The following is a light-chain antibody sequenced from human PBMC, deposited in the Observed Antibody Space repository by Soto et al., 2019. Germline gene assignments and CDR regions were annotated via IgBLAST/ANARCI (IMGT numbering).Light chain of an antibody. CDR1: QGISNY. V-gene: IGKV1-27*01. CDR3: QKYNSAPRA. CDR2: AAS. Sequence: DIQMTQSPSSLSASVGDRVTITCRASQGISNYLAWYQQKPGKVPKLLIYAASTLQSGVPSRFSGRGSGKDFTLTISSLQPEDVATYYCQKYNSAPRAFGQGTKVEIK. J-gene: IGKJ1*01.